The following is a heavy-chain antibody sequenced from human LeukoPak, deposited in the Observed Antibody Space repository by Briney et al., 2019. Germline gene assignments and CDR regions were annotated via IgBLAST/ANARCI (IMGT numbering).Heavy chain of an antibody. J-gene: IGHJ4*02. CDR2: ISTSGTTI. CDR3: ARVGHYDSSGYWGY. D-gene: IGHD3-22*01. CDR1: GFTFSNYG. Sequence: GGSLRLSCAASGFTFSNYGMNWVRQAPGKGLEWVSYISTSGTTIYYADSVKGRFTISRDNAKNSLYLQMNSLRAEDTALYYCARVGHYDSSGYWGYWGQGTLVTVSS. V-gene: IGHV3-48*04.